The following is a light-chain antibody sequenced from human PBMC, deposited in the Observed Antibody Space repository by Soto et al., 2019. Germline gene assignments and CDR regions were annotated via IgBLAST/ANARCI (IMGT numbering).Light chain of an antibody. CDR1: QSVSSSY. CDR3: QQYGSLPWT. CDR2: GAS. J-gene: IGKJ1*01. Sequence: EIVLTQSPGTLALSPGERATLSCRASQSVSSSYLAWYQQKLGQSPRLLIYGASSRATGIPDRFSGSGSGKDLTLTIRRLEPEDFAVYYCQQYGSLPWTFGQGTKVEIK. V-gene: IGKV3-20*01.